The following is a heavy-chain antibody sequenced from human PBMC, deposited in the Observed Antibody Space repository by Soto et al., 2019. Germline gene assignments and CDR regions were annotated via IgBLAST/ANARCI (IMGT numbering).Heavy chain of an antibody. V-gene: IGHV3-23*01. CDR2: LSGSGGNT. CDR1: GFAFSNYA. CDR3: AKSRPSVEKTGDYVQN. D-gene: IGHD3-10*02. J-gene: IGHJ4*02. Sequence: GGSLRLSCSASGFAFSNYAMAWVRQAPGQGLEWISSLSGSGGNTYYADSVKGRFTISRDNSKNTLSLHMNSLTAEDTAKYHCAKSRPSVEKTGDYVQNWRKGTLVTVSS.